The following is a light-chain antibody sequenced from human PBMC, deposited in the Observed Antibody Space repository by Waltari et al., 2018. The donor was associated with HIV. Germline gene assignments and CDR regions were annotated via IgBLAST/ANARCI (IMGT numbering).Light chain of an antibody. V-gene: IGLV1-40*01. CDR1: SSNIGAGYA. J-gene: IGLJ2*01. CDR2: GNS. Sequence: SVLTQPPSVSGAPGQRVTISCTGSSSNIGAGYAVPRYQQLPGTAPKPLIYGNSNRPSGVPDRFSGSKSGTSASLAITGLQAEDEADYYCQSYDSSLSGVVFGGGTKLTVL. CDR3: QSYDSSLSGVV.